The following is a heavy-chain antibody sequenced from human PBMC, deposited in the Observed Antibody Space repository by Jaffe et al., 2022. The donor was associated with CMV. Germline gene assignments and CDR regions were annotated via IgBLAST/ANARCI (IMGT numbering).Heavy chain of an antibody. CDR1: GFTFDDYT. CDR3: ATVTEPYYYYGMDV. CDR2: ISWDGGST. J-gene: IGHJ6*02. Sequence: EVQLVESGGVVVQPGGSLRLSCAASGFTFDDYTMHWVRQAPGKGLEWVSLISWDGGSTYYADSVKGRFTISRDNSKNSLYLQMNSLRTEDTALYYCATVTEPYYYYGMDVWGQGTTVTVSS. V-gene: IGHV3-43*01. D-gene: IGHD2-21*02.